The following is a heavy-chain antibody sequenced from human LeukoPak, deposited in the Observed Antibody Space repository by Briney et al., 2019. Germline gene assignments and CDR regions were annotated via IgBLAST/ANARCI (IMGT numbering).Heavy chain of an antibody. CDR3: ARGQVPAARGYNWVDP. D-gene: IGHD2-2*01. J-gene: IGHJ5*01. V-gene: IGHV4-34*01. CDR1: GWSFNDYF. Sequence: PSETLSLTCAVYGWSFNDYFWNWVRQPPGKGLEWIGEINARGDTNYNPSLKSRVTISVDSSKNQFSLTLTSMIAADTAIYYCARGQVPAARGYNWVDPWGQGTLVTVSS. CDR2: INARGDT.